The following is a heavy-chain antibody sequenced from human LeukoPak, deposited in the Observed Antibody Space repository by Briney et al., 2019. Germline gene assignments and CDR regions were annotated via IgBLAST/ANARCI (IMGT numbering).Heavy chain of an antibody. D-gene: IGHD3-10*01. Sequence: GGSLRLSCAASGFTFSSYWMSWVRQAPEKGLEWVANINQGGSEKYYVDSVRGRFTISRDNAKKTLYLQMNSLRAEDTAVYYCAREQLLRGIDYWGQGTRVTVSS. CDR3: AREQLLRGIDY. J-gene: IGHJ4*02. CDR1: GFTFSSYW. V-gene: IGHV3-7*01. CDR2: INQGGSEK.